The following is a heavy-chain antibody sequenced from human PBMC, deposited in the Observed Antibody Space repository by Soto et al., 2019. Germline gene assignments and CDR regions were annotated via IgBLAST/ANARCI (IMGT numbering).Heavy chain of an antibody. CDR2: IHSSGGS. CDR1: GGSISGYY. CDR3: ATRDATPLDPIS. Sequence: SETLSLTCTVLGGSISGYYWSWIRQPPEKGLEWVGEIHSSGGSNYNSSLNGRVTMSFDKSKNHFILNLNSVTAADTAVYFCATRDATPLDPISWGQGIPVTVSS. V-gene: IGHV4-4*07. J-gene: IGHJ4*02. D-gene: IGHD1-1*01.